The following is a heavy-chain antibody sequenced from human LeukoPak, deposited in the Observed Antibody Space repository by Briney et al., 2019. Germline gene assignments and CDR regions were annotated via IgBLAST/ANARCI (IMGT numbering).Heavy chain of an antibody. V-gene: IGHV1-2*02. J-gene: IGHJ4*02. D-gene: IGHD3-10*01. CDR1: GYTLTSYH. CDR3: ARASPLIRGVPNLDY. CDR2: INPTGGST. Sequence: ASVKVSCKASGYTLTSYHMHWVRQAPGQGLEWMGIINPTGGSTNYAQKFQGRVTMTRDTSISTAYMELSRLRSDDTAVYYCARASPLIRGVPNLDYWGQGTLVTVSS.